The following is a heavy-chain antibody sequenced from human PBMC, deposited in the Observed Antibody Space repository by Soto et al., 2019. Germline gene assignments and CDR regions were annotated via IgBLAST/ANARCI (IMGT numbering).Heavy chain of an antibody. CDR1: GFTVSSNY. D-gene: IGHD2-15*01. V-gene: IGHV3-53*01. Sequence: GGSLRLSCAASGFTVSSNYMSWVRQAPGKGLEWVSVIYSGGSTYYADSVKGRFTISRGNAQNSLFLQINSLRAEDTAVYYCARDRGYDADDYYYNAMDVWGQGTTVTVSS. J-gene: IGHJ6*02. CDR3: ARDRGYDADDYYYNAMDV. CDR2: IYSGGST.